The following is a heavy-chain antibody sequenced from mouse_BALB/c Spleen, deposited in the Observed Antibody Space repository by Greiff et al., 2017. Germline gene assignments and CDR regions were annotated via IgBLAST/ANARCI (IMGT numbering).Heavy chain of an antibody. J-gene: IGHJ4*01. CDR2: INSNGGST. D-gene: IGHD2-4*01. CDR1: GFTFSSYY. Sequence: EVQLVESGGGLVKLGGSLKLSCAASGFTFSSYYMSWVRQTPEKRLELVAAINSNGGSTYYPDTVKGRFTISRDNAKNTLYLQMSSLKSEDTALYYCARQRDYDREFYYAMDYWGQGTSVTVSS. CDR3: ARQRDYDREFYYAMDY. V-gene: IGHV5-6-2*01.